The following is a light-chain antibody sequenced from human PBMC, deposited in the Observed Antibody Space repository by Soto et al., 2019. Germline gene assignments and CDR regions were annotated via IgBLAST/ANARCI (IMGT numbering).Light chain of an antibody. J-gene: IGKJ1*01. Sequence: DIQMTHSPSSLSASVLYIVTITFRSSQGIRNDLDWYQQKPGKAPNLLIYDASSLQSGVPSRFSGIGSGTEFTLTISSLQPDDFATYYCKQYNSHWKFGQGTKVDIK. CDR2: DAS. V-gene: IGKV1-17*01. CDR1: QGIRND. CDR3: KQYNSHWK.